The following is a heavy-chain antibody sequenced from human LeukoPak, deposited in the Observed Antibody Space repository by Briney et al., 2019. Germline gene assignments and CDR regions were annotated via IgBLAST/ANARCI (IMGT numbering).Heavy chain of an antibody. CDR2: ISGDGSVT. CDR3: ARYSSSSGGASYYLDY. CDR1: GFTLRNYW. Sequence: QSGGSLRLSCTASGFTLRNYWMHWVRQLPGKRLVWVSRISGDGSVTNYADSVQGRLTISRDNAKNILYLQINNLRSEDTAVYYCARYSSSSGGASYYLDYWGHGTLVTVSS. V-gene: IGHV3-74*01. D-gene: IGHD6-6*01. J-gene: IGHJ4*01.